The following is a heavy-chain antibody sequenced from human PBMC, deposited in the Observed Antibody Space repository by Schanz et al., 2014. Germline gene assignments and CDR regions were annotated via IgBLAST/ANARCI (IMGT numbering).Heavy chain of an antibody. J-gene: IGHJ1*01. D-gene: IGHD5-12*01. CDR1: DFNFRNSD. CDR3: ARDFWDGYT. CDR2: IGRTSNNK. Sequence: QLVESGGGLVQPGGYLRLSCAVSDFNFRNSDMNWVRQAPGEGLEWISYIGRTSNNKCYSESVKGRFSVSRDSAEESIYLQMNSLRDDETDVYYCARDFWDGYTWGQGTLVTVSP. V-gene: IGHV3-48*02.